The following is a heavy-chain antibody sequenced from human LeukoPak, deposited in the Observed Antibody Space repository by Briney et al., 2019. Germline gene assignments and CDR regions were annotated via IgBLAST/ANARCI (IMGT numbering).Heavy chain of an antibody. V-gene: IGHV3-48*01. J-gene: IGHJ5*02. Sequence: PGGSLRLSCAASGFSFSSYSMNWVRQAPGKGLEWVSYISSSSSTIYYADSVKGRFTISRDNAKNSMYLQMNSLRAEDTAVYYCAREGFDGYSYPRCWFDPWGQGTLVTVSS. CDR1: GFSFSSYS. D-gene: IGHD5-18*01. CDR2: ISSSSSTI. CDR3: AREGFDGYSYPRCWFDP.